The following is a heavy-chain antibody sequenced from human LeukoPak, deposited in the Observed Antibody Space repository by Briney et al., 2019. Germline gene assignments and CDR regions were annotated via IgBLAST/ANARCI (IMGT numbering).Heavy chain of an antibody. CDR1: RGSTSTYY. D-gene: IGHD1-26*01. CDR2: IYPSGNT. Sequence: SETLSLTCTVSRGSTSTYYWSWIRQPAGKGLEWIGRIYPSGNTNYNPSLKSRVTMSVDTSKNQFSLKLSSVTAADTAVYYCARVSRNSGSYRYYFDYWGQGTLVTVSS. V-gene: IGHV4-4*07. J-gene: IGHJ4*02. CDR3: ARVSRNSGSYRYYFDY.